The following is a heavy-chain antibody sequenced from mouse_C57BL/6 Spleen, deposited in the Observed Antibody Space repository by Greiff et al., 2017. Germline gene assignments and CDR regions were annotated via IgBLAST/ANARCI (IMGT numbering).Heavy chain of an antibody. CDR3: ARSTTVVAPYFDY. J-gene: IGHJ2*01. CDR2: IRHKANGYTT. V-gene: IGHV7-3*01. CDR1: GFTFTDYY. D-gene: IGHD1-1*01. Sequence: EVQLVESGGGLVQPGGSLSLSCAASGFTFTDYYMSWVRQPPGKALEWLGFIRHKANGYTTEYSASVKGRFTISRDNSQSILYLQMNALRAEDSATYYCARSTTVVAPYFDYWGQGTTLTVSS.